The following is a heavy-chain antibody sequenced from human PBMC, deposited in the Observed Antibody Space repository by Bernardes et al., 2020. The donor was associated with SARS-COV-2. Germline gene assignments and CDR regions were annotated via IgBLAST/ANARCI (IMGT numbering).Heavy chain of an antibody. J-gene: IGHJ4*02. V-gene: IGHV4-61*01. CDR3: VGYTAGGGGLGH. D-gene: IGHD5-18*01. Sequence: SETLSLTCTVSGDSVSSGPYHWSWIRQPPGKGLEWIGHVSCRGSNKYNPSLNNRVSISEDTSKKQFSLNLSSVTAADTAVYYCVGYTAGGGGLGHWGQGTLVTVSS. CDR2: VSCRGSN. CDR1: GDSVSSGPYH.